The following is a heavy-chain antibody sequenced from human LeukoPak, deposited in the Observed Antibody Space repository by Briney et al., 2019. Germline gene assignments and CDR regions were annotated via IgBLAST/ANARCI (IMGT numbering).Heavy chain of an antibody. J-gene: IGHJ4*02. V-gene: IGHV3-23*01. Sequence: SGGSLRLSCAASGFTFSSYAMSWVRQAPGKGLEWVSAISGSGGSTYYADSVTGRFTISRDNSKSTLSLQMNSLRAEDTAVYYCTKDSSVPFGITDWGQGTLVTVSS. CDR1: GFTFSSYA. CDR3: TKDSSVPFGITD. CDR2: ISGSGGST. D-gene: IGHD5/OR15-5a*01.